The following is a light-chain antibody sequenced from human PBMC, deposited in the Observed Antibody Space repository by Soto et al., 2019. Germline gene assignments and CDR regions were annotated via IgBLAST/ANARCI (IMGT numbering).Light chain of an antibody. CDR3: QQSYTAPLT. J-gene: IGKJ4*01. CDR2: AS. V-gene: IGKV1-39*01. CDR1: QYISTH. Sequence: DIQMTQSPSSLSASVGDRVTITCRASQYISTHLAWYQQKPGKAPCLLIFASSLQSGVPPRFSGSGSGTDFTLTISSLQPEDVATYVFQQSYTAPLTFGGGTKVEL.